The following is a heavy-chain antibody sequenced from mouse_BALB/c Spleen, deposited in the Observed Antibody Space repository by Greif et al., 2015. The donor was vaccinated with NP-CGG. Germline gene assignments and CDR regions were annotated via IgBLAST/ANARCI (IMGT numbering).Heavy chain of an antibody. J-gene: IGHJ3*01. Sequence: EVKLVESGGDLVKPGGSLKLSCAASGFTFSSYGMSWVRQTPDKRLEWVATISSGGSYTYYPDSVKGRFTISRDNAKNTLYLQMSSLKSEDTAMYYCARQGYGYAWFAYWGQGTLVTVSA. D-gene: IGHD2-2*01. V-gene: IGHV5-6*01. CDR2: ISSGGSYT. CDR3: ARQGYGYAWFAY. CDR1: GFTFSSYG.